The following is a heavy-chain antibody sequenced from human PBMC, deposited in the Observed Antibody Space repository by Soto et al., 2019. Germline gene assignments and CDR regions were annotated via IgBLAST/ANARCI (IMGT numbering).Heavy chain of an antibody. CDR3: PRELCWGSTWHSYMDV. CDR1: GFILSDCA. Sequence: EVQLVESGAGLVQPGGSLRLSCATSGFILSDCAMNWVRQAPGNRLEWVSYISSSSSVIDYADSVKGRFTVSRDNARKAPYLRMHPLMAADTAVYYWPRELCWGSTWHSYMDVCGKGTTVTAAS. CDR2: ISSSSSVI. V-gene: IGHV3-48*01. J-gene: IGHJ6*03. D-gene: IGHD3-10*02.